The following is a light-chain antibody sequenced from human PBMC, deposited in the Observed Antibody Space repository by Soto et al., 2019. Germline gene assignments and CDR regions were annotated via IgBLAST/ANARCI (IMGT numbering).Light chain of an antibody. Sequence: VMTQSPLSLPVTPGEPASLSCRASQSVSNNLAWYQQKPGQAPRLFMYGASTRATGIPARFSGSGSGTEFTLTISSLQSEDFAVYYCQQYNDWPITFGQGTRLEIK. V-gene: IGKV3-15*01. CDR3: QQYNDWPIT. CDR2: GAS. CDR1: QSVSNN. J-gene: IGKJ5*01.